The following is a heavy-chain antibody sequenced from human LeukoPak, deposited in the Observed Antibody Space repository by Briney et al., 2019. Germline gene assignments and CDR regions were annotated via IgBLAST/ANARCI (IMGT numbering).Heavy chain of an antibody. V-gene: IGHV1-69*13. CDR2: IIPIFGTA. D-gene: IGHD6-19*01. CDR3: ARDHSSGWYGGDY. Sequence: SVKVSCKASGGTFSSYAISWVRQAPGQGLEWMGGIIPIFGTANYAQKFQGRVTITAGESTSTAYMELSSLRSEDTAVYYCARDHSSGWYGGDYWGQGTLVTVSS. J-gene: IGHJ4*02. CDR1: GGTFSSYA.